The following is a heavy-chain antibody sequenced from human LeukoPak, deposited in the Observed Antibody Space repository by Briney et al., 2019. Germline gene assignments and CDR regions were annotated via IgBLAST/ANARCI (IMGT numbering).Heavy chain of an antibody. CDR2: INSDGSST. D-gene: IGHD3-9*01. CDR1: GFTFSSYW. V-gene: IGHV3-74*01. J-gene: IGHJ5*02. Sequence: GGSLRLSCAASGFTFSSYWMHWVRQAPGKGLVWVSRINSDGSSTSYADSVKGRFTISRDNAKNTLYLQMNSLRAEDTAAYYCARSNYDILTGYYYNWFDPWGQGTLVTVSS. CDR3: ARSNYDILTGYYYNWFDP.